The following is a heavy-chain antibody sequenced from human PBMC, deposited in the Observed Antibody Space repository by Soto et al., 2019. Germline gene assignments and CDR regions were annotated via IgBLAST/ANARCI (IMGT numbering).Heavy chain of an antibody. V-gene: IGHV3-64D*06. Sequence: PGGSLRLSCSASGFTFSSYAMHWVRQAPGKGLEYVSAISSNGGSTYCADSVKGRFTISRDNSKNTLYLQMSSLRAEDTAVYYCVNLLSGIAARPPLYGMDVWGQGTTVTVSS. D-gene: IGHD6-6*01. CDR1: GFTFSSYA. CDR2: ISSNGGST. CDR3: VNLLSGIAARPPLYGMDV. J-gene: IGHJ6*02.